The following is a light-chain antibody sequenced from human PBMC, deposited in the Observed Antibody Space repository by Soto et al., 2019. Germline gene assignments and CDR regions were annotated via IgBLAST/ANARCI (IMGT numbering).Light chain of an antibody. CDR3: TSYTTSSTYV. CDR2: EVA. J-gene: IGLJ1*01. CDR1: SSDVGGYNY. Sequence: QSALTQPASVSGSPGQSITISCTGTSSDVGGYNYVSWYQHHPGEVPKLIIFEVAKRPSGVSNRFSGSKSGNTDSLTISGLQAEDEADYFCTSYTTSSTYVFGSGTKVTVL. V-gene: IGLV2-14*01.